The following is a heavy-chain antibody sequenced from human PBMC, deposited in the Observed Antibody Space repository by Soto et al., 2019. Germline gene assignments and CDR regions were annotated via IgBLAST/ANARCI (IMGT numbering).Heavy chain of an antibody. CDR2: IYYSGST. CDR1: GGSISSYC. J-gene: IGHJ5*02. D-gene: IGHD6-13*01. V-gene: IGHV4-59*01. Sequence: SSETLSLTCTVSGGSISSYCWSWIRQPPGKGLEWIGYIYYSGSTNYNPSLKSRVTISVDTSKNQFSLKLSSVTAADTAVYYCARAQGIAAAADNWFDPWGQGTLVTVSS. CDR3: ARAQGIAAAADNWFDP.